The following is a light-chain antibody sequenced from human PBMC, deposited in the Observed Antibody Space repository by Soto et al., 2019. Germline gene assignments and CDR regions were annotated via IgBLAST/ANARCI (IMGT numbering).Light chain of an antibody. V-gene: IGKV4-1*01. Sequence: DIVMTQSPDSLAVSLGERATINCKSSQSVLYSSNNKNYLAWYHQKPGQPPKLLIYWASTRESGVPDRFSGSGSGTDFTLTIRSLQAEDVAVYYCQQYYSTPRTFGGGTKVEIK. CDR1: QSVLYSSNNKNY. CDR2: WAS. CDR3: QQYYSTPRT. J-gene: IGKJ4*01.